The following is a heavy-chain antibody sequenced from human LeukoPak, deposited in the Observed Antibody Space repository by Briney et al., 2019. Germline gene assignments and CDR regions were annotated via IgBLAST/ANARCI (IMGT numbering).Heavy chain of an antibody. D-gene: IGHD3-16*01. CDR3: ARAWDFDF. CDR1: GFTFSNYG. CDR2: ISYDGNDK. Sequence: GGSLRLSCAASGFTFSNYGMYWVRQAPGKGLEWVAIISYDGNDKYYADSVKGRFTISRDNSKNTLYLQMNSLRAEDTAVYYCARAWDFDFWGQGTLVTVSS. J-gene: IGHJ4*02. V-gene: IGHV3-30*03.